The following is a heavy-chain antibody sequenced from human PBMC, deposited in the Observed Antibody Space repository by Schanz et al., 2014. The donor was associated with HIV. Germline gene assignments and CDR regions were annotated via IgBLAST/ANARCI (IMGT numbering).Heavy chain of an antibody. CDR1: GYTFTNYD. CDR3: ARGETFEKQLWILELFPPDS. V-gene: IGHV1-18*01. CDR2: INTYYSTS. Sequence: QVYLVQSGPEVKKPGASVKVSCKASGYTFTNYDIVWVRQAPGQGLEWMAWINTYYSTSHYAQRLQGRVTVTRDSSTNTAYLEVSSLRSDDTAVYYCARGETFEKQLWILELFPPDSWGQGTLVTVSS. J-gene: IGHJ4*02. D-gene: IGHD2-2*03.